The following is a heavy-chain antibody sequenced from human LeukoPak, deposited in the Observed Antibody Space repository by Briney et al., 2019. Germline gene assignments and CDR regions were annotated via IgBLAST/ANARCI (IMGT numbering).Heavy chain of an antibody. D-gene: IGHD4/OR15-4a*01. CDR1: GFTFSTYW. CDR3: AKRMVNYGFDY. J-gene: IGHJ4*02. Sequence: GGSLRLSCAASGFTFSTYWMHWVRQAPGKGLVWVSRIYSDGSGTIYADSVKGRFTISRDNSKNTLYLQMNNLRAEDTAVYYCAKRMVNYGFDYWGQGTLVTVSS. CDR2: IYSDGSGT. V-gene: IGHV3-74*01.